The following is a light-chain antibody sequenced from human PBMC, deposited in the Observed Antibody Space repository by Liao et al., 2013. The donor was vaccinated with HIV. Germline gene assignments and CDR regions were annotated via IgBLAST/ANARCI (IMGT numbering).Light chain of an antibody. CDR3: QARDLSGSGV. CDR1: ALPKQY. J-gene: IGLJ1*01. CDR2: YDS. V-gene: IGLV3-1*01. Sequence: SYELTQSPSVSVSPGQTASITCSGDALPKQYAYWYQQKPGQAPVLVIFYDSDRPSGIPERFSGSKSGRTATLTITGTQTIDEADYFCQARDLSGSGVFGSGTKLTVL.